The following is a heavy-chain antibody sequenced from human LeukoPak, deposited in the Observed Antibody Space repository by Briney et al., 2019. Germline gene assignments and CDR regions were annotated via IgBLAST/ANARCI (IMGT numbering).Heavy chain of an antibody. Sequence: SETLSLTCAVYGGSFSGYYWSWIRQPPGKGLEWIGEINHSGSTNYNPSLKSRVTISVDTSKNQFSLKLSPVTAADTAVYYCAREGGLIAVANYFDYWGQGTLVTVSS. J-gene: IGHJ4*02. CDR3: AREGGLIAVANYFDY. D-gene: IGHD6-19*01. V-gene: IGHV4-34*01. CDR2: INHSGST. CDR1: GGSFSGYY.